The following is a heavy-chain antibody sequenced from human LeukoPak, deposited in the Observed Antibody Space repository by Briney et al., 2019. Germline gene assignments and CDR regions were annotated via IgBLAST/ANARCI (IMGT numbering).Heavy chain of an antibody. D-gene: IGHD6-25*01. CDR1: GGSISSYY. CDR2: INTSGST. J-gene: IGHJ5*02. Sequence: SGTLSHTCTVSGGSISSYYWTWIRQSAGKGLEWIGRINTSGSTNYNPSLRSRVTMSVNTSKNQFSLNLTSVTAADTAVYSCAREGGDPRWLDPWGQGTLVTVSS. V-gene: IGHV4-4*07. CDR3: AREGGDPRWLDP.